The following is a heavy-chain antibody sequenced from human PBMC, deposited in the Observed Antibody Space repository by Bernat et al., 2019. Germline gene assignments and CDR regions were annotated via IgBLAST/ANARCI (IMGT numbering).Heavy chain of an antibody. D-gene: IGHD5-24*01. CDR1: GFTFSSYG. J-gene: IGHJ4*02. CDR2: IRYDGSNK. Sequence: QVQLVESGGGVVQPGGSLRLSCAASGFTFSSYGMHWVRQAPGKGLEWVAFIRYDGSNKYYAVSVKDRFTISRDNSKNTLYLVMKSLRAEDTAVYYCAKCQAERWLQLPTGAWGQGTLVTVSS. V-gene: IGHV3-30*02. CDR3: AKCQAERWLQLPTGA.